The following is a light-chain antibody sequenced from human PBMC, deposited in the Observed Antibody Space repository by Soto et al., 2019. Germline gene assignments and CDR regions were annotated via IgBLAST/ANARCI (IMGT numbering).Light chain of an antibody. CDR3: SSYTSYTSYV. Sequence: QSVLTQPASLSGSPGQSITISCTGTINDVGGFNYVSWFQQHPGKAPKLIISEVSYRPSGVSHRFSGSKSGNTASLTISGLQAEDEADYYCSSYTSYTSYVFGTGTKVTVL. V-gene: IGLV2-14*01. CDR2: EVS. CDR1: INDVGGFNY. J-gene: IGLJ1*01.